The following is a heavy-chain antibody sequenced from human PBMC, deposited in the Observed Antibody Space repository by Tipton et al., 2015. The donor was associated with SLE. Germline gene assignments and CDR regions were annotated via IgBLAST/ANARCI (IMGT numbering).Heavy chain of an antibody. CDR2: ISSSSSTI. D-gene: IGHD3-16*01. J-gene: IGHJ3*02. Sequence: SLRLSCAASGFTFSSYAMSWVRQAPGKGLEWVSYISSSSSTIYYADSVKGRFTISRDNAKNSLYLQMNSLRAEDTAVYYCAREIYDYVWGRLDAFDIWGQGTMVTVSS. CDR3: AREIYDYVWGRLDAFDI. V-gene: IGHV3-48*01. CDR1: GFTFSSYA.